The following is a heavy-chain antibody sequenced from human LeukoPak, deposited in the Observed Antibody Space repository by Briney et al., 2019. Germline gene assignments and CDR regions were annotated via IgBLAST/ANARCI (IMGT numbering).Heavy chain of an antibody. CDR2: ISYDGSNK. D-gene: IGHD2-2*01. V-gene: IGHV3-30*18. CDR3: AKGSIRRYQPLPSGVDY. CDR1: GFTFSSYG. Sequence: GRSLRLSCAASGFTFSSYGMHWVRQAPGKGLEWVAVISYDGSNKCYADSVKGRFTISRDNSKNTLYLQMNSLRAEDTAVYYCAKGSIRRYQPLPSGVDYWGQGTLVTVSS. J-gene: IGHJ4*02.